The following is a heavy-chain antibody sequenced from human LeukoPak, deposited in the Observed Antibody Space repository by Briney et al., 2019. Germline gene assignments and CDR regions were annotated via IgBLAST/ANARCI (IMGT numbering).Heavy chain of an antibody. CDR3: AREGLTMVRGADV. Sequence: GGSLRLSCAASGFTVSSNYMSWVRQAPGKGLEWVSVIYSGGSTYYADSVKGRFTISRDNSKNTVHLQMNSLRAEDTAVYYCAREGLTMVRGADVWGKGTTVTVSS. CDR2: IYSGGST. V-gene: IGHV3-53*01. J-gene: IGHJ6*04. CDR1: GFTVSSNY. D-gene: IGHD3-10*01.